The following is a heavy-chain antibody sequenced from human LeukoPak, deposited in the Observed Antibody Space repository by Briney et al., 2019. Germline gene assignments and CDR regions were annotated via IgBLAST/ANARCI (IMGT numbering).Heavy chain of an antibody. J-gene: IGHJ4*02. V-gene: IGHV4-4*02. CDR2: IYHSGST. CDR1: GGSISSSNW. Sequence: SETLSLTCAVSGGSISSSNWWSWVRQPPGKGLEWIGEIYHSGSTNYNPSLKSRVTISVDKSKNQFSLKLSSVTAADTAVYYCARVHLTGDQNFDYWGQGTLVTVSS. D-gene: IGHD7-27*01. CDR3: ARVHLTGDQNFDY.